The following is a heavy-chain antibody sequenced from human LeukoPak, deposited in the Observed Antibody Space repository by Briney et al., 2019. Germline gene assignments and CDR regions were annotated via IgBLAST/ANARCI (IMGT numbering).Heavy chain of an antibody. V-gene: IGHV1-2*02. CDR1: GYTFTGYY. Sequence: GASVKVSCTASGYTFTGYYMHWVRQAPGQGLEWMGWINPNSGGTNYAQKFQGRVTMTRDTSISTAYMELSRLRSDDTAVYYCASLGYCSSTSCPNYYYMDVWGKGTTVTVSS. J-gene: IGHJ6*03. CDR3: ASLGYCSSTSCPNYYYMDV. CDR2: INPNSGGT. D-gene: IGHD2-2*01.